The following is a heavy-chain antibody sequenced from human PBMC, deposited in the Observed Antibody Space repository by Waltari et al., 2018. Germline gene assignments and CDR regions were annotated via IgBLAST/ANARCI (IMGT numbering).Heavy chain of an antibody. V-gene: IGHV3-66*02. Sequence: EVQLVESGGGLVQPGGSLRLSCAASGFTVSSNYMSWVRQAPGKGLEWVSVIYSGGSTYYADSVKGRFTISRDNSKNTLYLQMNSLRAEDTAVYYCARAVWWFGDRENWFDPWGQGTLVTVSS. CDR3: ARAVWWFGDRENWFDP. J-gene: IGHJ5*02. CDR2: IYSGGST. D-gene: IGHD3-10*01. CDR1: GFTVSSNY.